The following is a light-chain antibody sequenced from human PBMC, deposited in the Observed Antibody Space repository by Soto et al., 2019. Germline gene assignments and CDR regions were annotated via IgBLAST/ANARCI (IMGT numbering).Light chain of an antibody. Sequence: EIVLTQSPGTLSLSPGERATLSCSASQSVSSSHLAWYQQKPGQAPRLLIYGASIRATGIPNRFSGSGSGRDFTVTISRLEPEYCEVYYCQQYSRCQRTFGQGTKVEIK. CDR2: GAS. J-gene: IGKJ1*01. CDR3: QQYSRCQRT. V-gene: IGKV3-20*01. CDR1: QSVSSSH.